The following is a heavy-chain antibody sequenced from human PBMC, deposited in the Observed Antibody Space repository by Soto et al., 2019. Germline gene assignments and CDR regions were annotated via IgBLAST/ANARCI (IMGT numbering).Heavy chain of an antibody. J-gene: IGHJ4*02. D-gene: IGHD3-10*01. CDR3: AKDRRGYYGSGSLDY. CDR1: GFTYEDSA. CDR2: IGWNSGSV. Sequence: EVQLVESGGGLVQPGGSLRLSCVGSGFTYEDSAMHWVRQVSGKGLEWVSGIGWNSGSVGYVDSVKGRFTISRDNAKNSRYLQMNSLRPEDTALYYCAKDRRGYYGSGSLDYWGLGTLVTVSS. V-gene: IGHV3-9*01.